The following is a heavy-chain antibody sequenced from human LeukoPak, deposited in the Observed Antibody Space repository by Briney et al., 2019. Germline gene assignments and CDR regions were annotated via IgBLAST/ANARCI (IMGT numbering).Heavy chain of an antibody. CDR2: MSGSGSTI. V-gene: IGHV3-48*03. D-gene: IGHD2-8*01. CDR1: GFTFINYE. CDR3: ARMFTNYGLAFDS. Sequence: GGSLRLSCAAYGFTFINYEMTWVRQAPGKGLEWVSYMSGSGSTIYYADSVKGRFTISRDNAKNSLYLQMNSLRAEDTAVYYCARMFTNYGLAFDSWGQGTLVTVSS. J-gene: IGHJ4*02.